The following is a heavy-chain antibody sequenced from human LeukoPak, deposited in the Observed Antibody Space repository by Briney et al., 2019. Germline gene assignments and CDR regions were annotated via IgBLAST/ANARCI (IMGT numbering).Heavy chain of an antibody. V-gene: IGHV3-21*01. J-gene: IGHJ4*02. CDR3: ARVGWFGELALDY. CDR2: ISSSSSYI. CDR1: GFTFSSYS. D-gene: IGHD3-10*01. Sequence: GSLRLSCAASGFTFSSYSMNWVRQAPGKGLEWVSSISSSSSYIYYADSVKGRFTISRDNAKNSLYLQMNSLRAEDTAVYYCARVGWFGELALDYWGQGTLVTVSS.